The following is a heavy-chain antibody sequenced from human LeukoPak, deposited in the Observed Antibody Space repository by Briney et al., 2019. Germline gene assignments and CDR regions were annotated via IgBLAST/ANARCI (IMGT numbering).Heavy chain of an antibody. D-gene: IGHD6-6*01. CDR3: ARALAARPRDYYMDV. J-gene: IGHJ6*03. CDR2: ISWDGGST. Sequence: GGSLRLSCAASGFTFDDYTMHWVRQAPGKGLEWVSLISWDGGSTYYADSVKGRFTISRDNAKNTLYLQMNSLRAEDTAVYYCARALAARPRDYYMDVWGKGTTVTVSS. V-gene: IGHV3-43*01. CDR1: GFTFDDYT.